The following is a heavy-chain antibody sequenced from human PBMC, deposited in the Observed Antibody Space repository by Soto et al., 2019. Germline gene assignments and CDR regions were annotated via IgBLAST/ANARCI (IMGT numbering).Heavy chain of an antibody. CDR3: AKTSSASGRECPGH. Sequence: GGSLRLSCAASGFTFSSYGMTWVRQAPGKGLEWVSAISGSGGSTFYADSLGGRFTISRDNSQNILFLEMKSLRAGDTAMYFCAKTSSASGRECPGHWGQ. CDR1: GFTFSSYG. J-gene: IGHJ1*01. D-gene: IGHD6-6*01. CDR2: ISGSGGST. V-gene: IGHV3-23*01.